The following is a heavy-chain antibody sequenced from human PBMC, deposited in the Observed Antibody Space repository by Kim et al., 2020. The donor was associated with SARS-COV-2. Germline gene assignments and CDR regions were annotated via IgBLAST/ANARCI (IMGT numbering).Heavy chain of an antibody. J-gene: IGHJ3*02. Sequence: SETLYLTCTVSGGSISSGGYYWSWIRQHPGKGLEWIGYIYYSGSTYYNPSLKSRVTISVDTSKNQFSLKLSSVTAADTAVYYCARDHLGTFDIWGQGTMVTVSS. CDR2: IYYSGST. V-gene: IGHV4-31*03. D-gene: IGHD6-13*01. CDR1: GGSISSGGYY. CDR3: ARDHLGTFDI.